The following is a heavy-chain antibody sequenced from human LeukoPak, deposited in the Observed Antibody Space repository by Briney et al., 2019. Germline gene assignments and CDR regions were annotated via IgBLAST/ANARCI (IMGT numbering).Heavy chain of an antibody. V-gene: IGHV4-30-4*08. Sequence: SETLSLTCTVSGGSISSGDYYWSWIRQPPGKGLEWIGYIDYSGSTYYNPSLKSRVTISVDTSKNQFSLKLSSVTAADTAVYYCARSQLKYSSGWMLNWFDPWGQGTLVTVSS. CDR3: ARSQLKYSSGWMLNWFDP. D-gene: IGHD6-19*01. CDR1: GGSISSGDYY. J-gene: IGHJ5*02. CDR2: IDYSGST.